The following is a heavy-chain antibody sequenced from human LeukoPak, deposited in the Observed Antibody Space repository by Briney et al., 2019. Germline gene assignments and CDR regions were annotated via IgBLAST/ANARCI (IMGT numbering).Heavy chain of an antibody. CDR3: ARMYYDYYYYGMDV. J-gene: IGHJ6*02. D-gene: IGHD3-3*01. Sequence: KPSETLSLTCAVYGGSFSGYYWSWIRQPPGKGLEWIGEINHSGSTNYNPSLKSRVNISVDTSKNQFSLKLSSVTAADTAVYYCARMYYDYYYYGMDVWGQGTTVTVSS. CDR2: INHSGST. V-gene: IGHV4-34*01. CDR1: GGSFSGYY.